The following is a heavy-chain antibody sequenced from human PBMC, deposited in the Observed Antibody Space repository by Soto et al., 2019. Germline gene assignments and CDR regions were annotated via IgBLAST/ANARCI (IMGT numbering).Heavy chain of an antibody. D-gene: IGHD2-2*02. Sequence: SVKACSKASGAPFSSFATTLVRQAPGQGLEWVGGIIPIFGTANYAQKFQGKVTITADESTSTAYMELSSLRSEDTAVYYCATGGCSSTSCYRTYYYYGMDVWGQGTPVTVSS. V-gene: IGHV1-69*13. CDR1: GAPFSSFA. J-gene: IGHJ6*01. CDR2: IIPIFGTA. CDR3: ATGGCSSTSCYRTYYYYGMDV.